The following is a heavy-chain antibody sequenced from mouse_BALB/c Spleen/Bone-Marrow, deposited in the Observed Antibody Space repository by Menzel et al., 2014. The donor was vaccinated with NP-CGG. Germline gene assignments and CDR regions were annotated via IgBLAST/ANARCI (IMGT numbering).Heavy chain of an antibody. Sequence: LVESGAELVKPGASVKLSCEASGYTFTSYWMHWVKQRPGQGLEWIGEINPSNGRTNYNEKFKSKATLTVDKSSSTAYMQLSSLTSEDSAVYYCARGGGSYYAMDYWGQGTSVTVSS. V-gene: IGHV1S81*02. J-gene: IGHJ4*01. CDR1: GYTFTSYW. CDR3: ARGGGSYYAMDY. D-gene: IGHD1-1*02. CDR2: INPSNGRT.